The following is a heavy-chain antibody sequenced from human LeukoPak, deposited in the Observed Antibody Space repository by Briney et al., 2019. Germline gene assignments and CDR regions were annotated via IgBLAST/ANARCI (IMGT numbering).Heavy chain of an antibody. CDR1: GGSISSGGYY. D-gene: IGHD6-13*01. V-gene: IGHV4-30-2*01. J-gene: IGHJ4*02. CDR3: ARAEGSWYFHY. Sequence: SETLSLTCTVSGGSISSGGYYWSWIRQPPGKGLEWIGYIYHSGSTYYNPSLKSRVTISVDRSKNQFSLKLSSVTAADTAVYYCARAEGSWYFHYWGQGTLVTVSS. CDR2: IYHSGST.